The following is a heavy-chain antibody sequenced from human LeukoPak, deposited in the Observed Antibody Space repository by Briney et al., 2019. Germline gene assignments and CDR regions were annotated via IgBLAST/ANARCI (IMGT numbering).Heavy chain of an antibody. Sequence: SETLSLTRTVSGGSISSYYWSWIRQPPGKGLEWIGYIYYSGSTNYNPSLKSRVTISVDTSKNQFSLKLSSVTAADTAVYYCARGGVAAKYYFDYWGPGTLVTVSS. CDR2: IYYSGST. CDR1: GGSISSYY. J-gene: IGHJ4*02. CDR3: ARGGVAAKYYFDY. D-gene: IGHD3-10*01. V-gene: IGHV4-59*01.